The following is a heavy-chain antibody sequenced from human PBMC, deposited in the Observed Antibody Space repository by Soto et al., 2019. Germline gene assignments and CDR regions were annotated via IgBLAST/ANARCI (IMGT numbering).Heavy chain of an antibody. CDR1: GFTFSDHY. V-gene: IGHV3-72*01. D-gene: IGHD4-17*01. CDR3: ARSKQRTTVTTEGLAAFDI. Sequence: GGSLRLSCAASGFTFSDHYMDWVRQAPGKGLEWVGRTRNKANSYTTEYAASVKGRFTISRDDSKNSLYLQMNSLKTEDTAVYYCARSKQRTTVTTEGLAAFDIWGQGTMVTVSS. J-gene: IGHJ3*02. CDR2: TRNKANSYTT.